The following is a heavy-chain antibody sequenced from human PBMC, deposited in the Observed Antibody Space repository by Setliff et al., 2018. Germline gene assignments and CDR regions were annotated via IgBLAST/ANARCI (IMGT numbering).Heavy chain of an antibody. Sequence: SETLSLTCAVSGYSISSSSYYWGWIHQPPGKGLEWIGSIYYSGSTYYNPSLKSRVTISVDTSKNQFSLKLSSVTAADTAVYYCAREIVRLSGSYESEDWFDPWGQGTLVTVSS. CDR2: IYYSGST. D-gene: IGHD1-26*01. CDR3: AREIVRLSGSYESEDWFDP. J-gene: IGHJ5*02. V-gene: IGHV4-39*07. CDR1: GYSISSSSYY.